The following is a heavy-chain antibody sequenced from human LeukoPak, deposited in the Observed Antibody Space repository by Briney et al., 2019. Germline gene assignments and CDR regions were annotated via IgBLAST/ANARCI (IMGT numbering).Heavy chain of an antibody. J-gene: IGHJ4*02. D-gene: IGHD1-26*01. CDR3: ARDGGSYLDY. CDR1: GFTFSSYA. Sequence: GGSLRLSCAASGFTFSSYAMHWFRQAPGKGLEWVAVISYDGSNKYYADSVKGRFTISRDNSKNTLYLQMNSLRAEDTAVCYCARDGGSYLDYWGQGTLVTVSS. CDR2: ISYDGSNK. V-gene: IGHV3-30-3*01.